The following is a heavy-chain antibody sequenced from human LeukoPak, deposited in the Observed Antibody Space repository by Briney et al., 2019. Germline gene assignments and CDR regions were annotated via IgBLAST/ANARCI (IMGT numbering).Heavy chain of an antibody. J-gene: IGHJ4*02. V-gene: IGHV1-3*01. CDR1: GYTFTNYA. CDR3: ATEIIGSGDWEY. CDR2: ISAGDAST. Sequence: ASVKVSCKASGYTFTNYATHWVRQAPGQRLEWMGWISAGDASTTYSQNFQGRVTISRDTSASTVYMELRSLRSEDTAVYYCATEIIGSGDWEYWGQGTLVTVSS. D-gene: IGHD2-21*01.